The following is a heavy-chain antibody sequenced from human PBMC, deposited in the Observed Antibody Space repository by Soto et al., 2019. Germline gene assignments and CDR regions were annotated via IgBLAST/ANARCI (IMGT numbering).Heavy chain of an antibody. CDR2: TYYRSKWYN. V-gene: IGHV6-1*01. CDR1: GDSVSSNSAA. D-gene: IGHD6-13*01. Sequence: SQTLSLTCAISGDSVSSNSAAWNWIRQSPSRGLEWLGRTYYRSKWYNDYAVSVKSRITINPDTSKNQFSLQLNSVTPEDTAVYYCERVAAAGTYYYYYRMDVWGQGTTVTVSS. CDR3: ERVAAAGTYYYYYRMDV. J-gene: IGHJ6*02.